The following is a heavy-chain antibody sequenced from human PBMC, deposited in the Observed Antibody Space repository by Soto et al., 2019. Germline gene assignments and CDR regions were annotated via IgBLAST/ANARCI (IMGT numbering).Heavy chain of an antibody. Sequence: QLQLQESGPGLVKPSETLSLTCTVSGGSISSSDFYWGWLRQPPGKGLDFIGSMYYSGTTYYNPSLKNRITISVDTSKNQFSLKLISVTAAATAVYFCAVVDSTGNWFDPWGQGALVNVSS. D-gene: IGHD3-22*01. CDR1: GGSISSSDFY. J-gene: IGHJ5*02. V-gene: IGHV4-39*01. CDR2: MYYSGTT. CDR3: AVVDSTGNWFDP.